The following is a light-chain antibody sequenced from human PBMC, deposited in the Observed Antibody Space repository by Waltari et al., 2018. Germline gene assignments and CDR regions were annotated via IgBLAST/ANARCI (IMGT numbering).Light chain of an antibody. V-gene: IGKV3-15*01. Sequence: EIVMTQSPATLSLSPGERATLSCRASQSVSSSLAWYQKKPGQAPRLLVYGASSRASGIPDRFSGRGSGTDFTLTISSLEPEDVAVYYCLQRSDWPQTFGQGTKVEIK. CDR2: GAS. J-gene: IGKJ1*01. CDR3: LQRSDWPQT. CDR1: QSVSSS.